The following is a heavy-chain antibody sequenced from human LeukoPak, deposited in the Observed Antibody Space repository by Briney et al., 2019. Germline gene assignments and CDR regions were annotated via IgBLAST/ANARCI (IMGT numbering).Heavy chain of an antibody. Sequence: GGSLRLSCAASGLTFSSYAMYWVRQAPGKGLKWVAVISYDGSNKYYADSVKGRFTISRDNSKNTLYLQMNSLRAEDTAVYYCARALNGFDIWGPGTLVTVSS. V-gene: IGHV3-30-3*01. CDR3: ARALNGFDI. CDR2: ISYDGSNK. CDR1: GLTFSSYA. J-gene: IGHJ3*02.